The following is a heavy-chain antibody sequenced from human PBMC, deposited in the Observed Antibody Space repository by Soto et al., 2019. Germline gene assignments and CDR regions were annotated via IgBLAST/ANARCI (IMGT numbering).Heavy chain of an antibody. CDR3: ARGGHVVVVTAALDY. V-gene: IGHV1-46*01. J-gene: IGHJ4*02. CDR1: GDTFTDYY. CDR2: VNPSGGHT. D-gene: IGHD2-21*02. Sequence: QVQLMQSGAEVKKPGASVKVSCKASGDTFTDYYIHWVRQAPGQGLEWMGTVNPSGGHTTYAQHFLGRVTMTRETFTNKLLMELNSLTSDGTAIYYCARGGHVVVVTAALDYWGQGTLVTVSS.